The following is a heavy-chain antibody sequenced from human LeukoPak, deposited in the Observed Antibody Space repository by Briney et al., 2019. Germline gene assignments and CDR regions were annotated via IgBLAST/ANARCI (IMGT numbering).Heavy chain of an antibody. D-gene: IGHD6-13*01. CDR3: ARGSSSYGY. V-gene: IGHV4-34*01. CDR1: GGSFSGYY. Sequence: SETLSLTCAVYGGSFSGYYWSWIRQPPGKGLEWIGEINHSGSTNYNPSLKSRVTMSVDTSKNQFSLKLSSVTAADTAVYYCARGSSSYGYWGQGTLVTVSS. J-gene: IGHJ4*02. CDR2: INHSGST.